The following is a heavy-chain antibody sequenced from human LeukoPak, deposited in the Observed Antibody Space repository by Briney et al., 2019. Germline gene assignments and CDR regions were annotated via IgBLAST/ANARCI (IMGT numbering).Heavy chain of an antibody. D-gene: IGHD1-26*01. V-gene: IGHV3-23*01. CDR3: AKDVHGIFDY. Sequence: GGSVRLSCAASRFIFMSYAMSGVRQASGKGREWVSAIRGSRGITHYADCVKGRFTISRDNSKNTLYLQMNSLRAEGTAVYYCAKDVHGIFDYWGQGTLVTVSS. CDR1: RFIFMSYA. CDR2: IRGSRGIT. J-gene: IGHJ4*02.